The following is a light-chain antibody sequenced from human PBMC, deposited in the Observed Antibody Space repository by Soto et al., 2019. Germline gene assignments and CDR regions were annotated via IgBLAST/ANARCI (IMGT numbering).Light chain of an antibody. CDR2: AAS. CDR3: RQYYNYPRT. Sequence: AIQMTQSPSSLSASVGDRVTITCRASQAIKNDLGWYQQKPGKAPRLLIYAASNLQSGVPSRFSGSGSGTDFTLTISSLQTEDFATYYWRQYYNYPRTFGQGTKVEIK. V-gene: IGKV1-6*01. CDR1: QAIKND. J-gene: IGKJ1*01.